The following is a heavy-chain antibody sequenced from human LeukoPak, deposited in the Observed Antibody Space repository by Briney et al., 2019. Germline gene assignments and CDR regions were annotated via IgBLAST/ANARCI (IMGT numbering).Heavy chain of an antibody. D-gene: IGHD5-18*01. J-gene: IGHJ4*02. V-gene: IGHV4-34*01. CDR3: ARGTGGDTAMVTFDY. CDR1: GGSFSGYY. Sequence: PSETLSLTCVVYGGSFSGYYWSWIRQPPGKGLEWIGEINHSGSTNYNPSLKSRVTISVDTSKNQFSLKLSSVTAADTAVYYCARGTGGDTAMVTFDYWGQGTLVTVSS. CDR2: INHSGST.